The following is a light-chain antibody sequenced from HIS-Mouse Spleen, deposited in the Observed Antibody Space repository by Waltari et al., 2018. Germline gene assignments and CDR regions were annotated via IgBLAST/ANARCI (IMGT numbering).Light chain of an antibody. CDR1: QSVSSSY. J-gene: IGKJ3*01. V-gene: IGKV3-20*01. CDR2: GAS. Sequence: EIVLTQSPVTLSLSPGERATLSCRASQSVSSSYLAWYQQTPGQAPRLLIYGASSRATGIPDRFSGSGSGTDFTLTISRLEPEDFAVYYCQQYGSSPFTFGPGTKVDIK. CDR3: QQYGSSPFT.